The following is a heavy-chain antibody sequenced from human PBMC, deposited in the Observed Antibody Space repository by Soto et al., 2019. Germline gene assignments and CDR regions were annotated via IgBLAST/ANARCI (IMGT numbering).Heavy chain of an antibody. CDR2: ISAYNGNT. D-gene: IGHD3-3*01. CDR1: GYTFTSYG. J-gene: IGHJ5*02. CDR3: ARVDRNYDFWSGYQYNNWFDP. V-gene: IGHV1-18*01. Sequence: ASVKVSCKASGYTFTSYGISWVRQAPGQGLEWMGWISAYNGNTNHAQKLQGRVTMTTDTSTSTAYMELRSLRSDDTAVYYCARVDRNYDFWSGYQYNNWFDPWGQGTLVTVSS.